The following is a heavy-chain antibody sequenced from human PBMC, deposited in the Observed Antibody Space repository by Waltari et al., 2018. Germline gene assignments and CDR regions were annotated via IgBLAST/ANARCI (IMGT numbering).Heavy chain of an antibody. D-gene: IGHD3-9*01. CDR2: IRSKTYGETT. Sequence: EVKLVESGGNLVQPGRSLRLSCATSGFDFGQFAMTWVRQAPGKGLEWVGFIRSKTYGETTEFAASVKGRFTISRDDSKSIAYLQMNSLKTEDTAVYYCTRDSNTYFDILTVLDYWGQGTLVTVSS. J-gene: IGHJ4*02. CDR3: TRDSNTYFDILTVLDY. CDR1: GFDFGQFA. V-gene: IGHV3-49*04.